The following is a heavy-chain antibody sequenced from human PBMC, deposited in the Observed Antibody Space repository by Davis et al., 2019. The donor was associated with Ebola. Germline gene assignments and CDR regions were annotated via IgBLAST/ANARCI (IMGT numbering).Heavy chain of an antibody. CDR3: AKDRAQLWGNGMDV. D-gene: IGHD5-18*01. Sequence: PGGSLRLSCAASGFTFSSYGMHWVRQAPGKGLEWVAVISYDGSNKYYADSVKGRFTISRDKSKNMLFLQMNKLRADDTAVYYCAKDRAQLWGNGMDVWGKGTTVIVSS. CDR2: ISYDGSNK. J-gene: IGHJ6*04. V-gene: IGHV3-30*18. CDR1: GFTFSSYG.